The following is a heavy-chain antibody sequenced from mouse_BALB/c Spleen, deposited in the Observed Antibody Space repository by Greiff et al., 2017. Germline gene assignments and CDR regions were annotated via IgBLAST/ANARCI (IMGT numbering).Heavy chain of an antibody. CDR1: GFTFSSYA. J-gene: IGHJ3*01. D-gene: IGHD2-1*01. CDR3: AREIYYAWFAY. CDR2: ISSGGST. V-gene: IGHV5-6-5*01. Sequence: EVKLVESGGGLVKPGGSLKLSCAASGFTFSSYAMSWVRQTPEKRLEWVASISSGGSTYYPDSVKGRFTISRDNARNILYLQMSSLRSEDTAMYYCAREIYYAWFAYWGQGTLVTVSA.